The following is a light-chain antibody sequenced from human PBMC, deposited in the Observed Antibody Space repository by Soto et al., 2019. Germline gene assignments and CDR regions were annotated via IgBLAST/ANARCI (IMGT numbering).Light chain of an antibody. CDR2: DVS. CDR1: SSDIGGYNY. CDR3: GSYASSSPPYV. Sequence: QPVLTQPASVSGSPGQSITISCTGTSSDIGGYNYVSWYQQHPAKVPKLVIFDVSNRPSGVSNRFSGSKSGYTASLTISGLRAEDEADYYCGSYASSSPPYVFGTGTKLTVL. V-gene: IGLV2-14*01. J-gene: IGLJ1*01.